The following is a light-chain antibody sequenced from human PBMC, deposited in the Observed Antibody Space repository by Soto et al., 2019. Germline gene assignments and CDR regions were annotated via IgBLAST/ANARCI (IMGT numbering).Light chain of an antibody. CDR3: HQVYTYPLT. V-gene: IGKV1-9*01. Sequence: IQLTQSPSSLSASAGDRVTITCRASQGVRSYLAWFQQRPGKAPKLLIFGASTLQNGVPARFSGGGFGTEFTLTITSLQPEDFATYYCHQVYTYPLTFGQGTKVDIK. CDR2: GAS. J-gene: IGKJ1*01. CDR1: QGVRSY.